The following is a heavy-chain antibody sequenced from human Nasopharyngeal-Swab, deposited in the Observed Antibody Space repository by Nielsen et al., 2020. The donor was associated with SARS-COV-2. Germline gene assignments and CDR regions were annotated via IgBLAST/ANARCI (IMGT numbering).Heavy chain of an antibody. V-gene: IGHV1-24*01. CDR3: ATWFRFLGYNWNKYSDY. CDR1: GYTLIELS. Sequence: ASVKVSCKVSGYTLIELSMHWVRQAPGKGLEWMGGFDPEDVETIYAQKFQGRVTMTEDTSTDTAYMELSSLRSEDTAVYYCATWFRFLGYNWNKYSDYWGQGTLVTVSS. CDR2: FDPEDVET. D-gene: IGHD1/OR15-1a*01. J-gene: IGHJ4*02.